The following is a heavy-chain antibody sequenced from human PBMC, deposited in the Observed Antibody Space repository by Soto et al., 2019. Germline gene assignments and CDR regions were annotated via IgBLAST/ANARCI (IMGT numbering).Heavy chain of an antibody. CDR2: MYGGGRT. CDR1: GFTVYDSQ. J-gene: IGHJ4*02. V-gene: IGHV3-53*01. Sequence: SGGSLRLSCAASGFTVYDSQMSWVRQAPGKGLEWVSIMYGGGRTYYSDSVRGRFTISRDNSKNTLYLQMNSLRAGDTAVYYCARDRNYFDYWGQGTPVTVSS. CDR3: ARDRNYFDY.